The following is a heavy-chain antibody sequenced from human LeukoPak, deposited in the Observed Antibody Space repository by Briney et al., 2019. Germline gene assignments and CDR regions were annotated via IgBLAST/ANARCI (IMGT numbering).Heavy chain of an antibody. J-gene: IGHJ4*02. V-gene: IGHV3-48*01. CDR2: ISSSSSTM. CDR1: GFTFSNYN. D-gene: IGHD4-17*01. Sequence: GGSLRLSCAASGFTFSNYNMNWVRQAPGKGLEWVSYISSSSSTMYYADSVKGRFTISRDNAKNTLYLQMNSLRAEDTAVYYCARAAREDYTVTTFIDYWGQGTLVTVSS. CDR3: ARAAREDYTVTTFIDY.